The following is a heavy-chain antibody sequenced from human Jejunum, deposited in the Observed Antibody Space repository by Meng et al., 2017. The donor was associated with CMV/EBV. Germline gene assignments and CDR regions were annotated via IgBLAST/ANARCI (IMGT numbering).Heavy chain of an antibody. Sequence: GFRLGASGMNWVRPAPGKGLEWVSGISYSDGRAYYADSVRGRFTISRDISKNTLSLQMNSLSAEDTAVYHCARGSSRGGTDAFDIWGQGTMVTVSS. J-gene: IGHJ3*02. CDR1: GFRLGASG. CDR2: ISYSDGRA. V-gene: IGHV3-23*01. CDR3: ARGSSRGGTDAFDI. D-gene: IGHD1-1*01.